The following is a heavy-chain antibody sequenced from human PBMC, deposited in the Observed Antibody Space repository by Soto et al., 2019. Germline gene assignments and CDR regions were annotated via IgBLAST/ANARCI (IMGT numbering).Heavy chain of an antibody. CDR3: ARVGGIGAPPGTNY. CDR1: GGIFSSYA. CDR2: VIHIFGQA. D-gene: IGHD4-17*01. J-gene: IGHJ4*02. V-gene: IGHV1-69*01. Sequence: QVQLVQSGAEVKKPGSSVKVSCKASGGIFSSYAISWLRQAPGQGLEWMGAVIHIFGQAYYAQDLQDRDSNTADESTRTTYMELSRLRSEDTAGHFCARVGGIGAPPGTNYWGQGTMVTPSA.